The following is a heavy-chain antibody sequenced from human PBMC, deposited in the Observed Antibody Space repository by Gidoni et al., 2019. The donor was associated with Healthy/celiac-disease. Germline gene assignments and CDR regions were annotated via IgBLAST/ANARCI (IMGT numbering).Heavy chain of an antibody. D-gene: IGHD3-22*01. V-gene: IGHV3-23*01. Sequence: EVQLLESGGGLVQPGGSLRLSCAASGFPFSSYAMSWVRQAPGKGLEWVSAISGSGGSTYYADSVKGRFTISRDNSKNTLYLQMNSLRAEDTAVYYCAKDYYDSSGYYQIDYWGQGTLVTVSS. CDR1: GFPFSSYA. J-gene: IGHJ4*02. CDR3: AKDYYDSSGYYQIDY. CDR2: ISGSGGST.